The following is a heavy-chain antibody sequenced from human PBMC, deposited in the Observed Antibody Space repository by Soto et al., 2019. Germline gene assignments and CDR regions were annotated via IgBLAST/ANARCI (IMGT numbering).Heavy chain of an antibody. CDR2: IYSGGST. Sequence: GGSLRLSCAASGFTVSSNYMSWVRQAPGKGLEWVSVIYSGGSTYYADSVKGRFTISRDNSKNTLYLQMNSLRAEDTAVYYCARAPYSSSPSYYYYGMDVWGQGTTVTVS. J-gene: IGHJ6*02. CDR1: GFTVSSNY. V-gene: IGHV3-53*01. CDR3: ARAPYSSSPSYYYYGMDV. D-gene: IGHD6-6*01.